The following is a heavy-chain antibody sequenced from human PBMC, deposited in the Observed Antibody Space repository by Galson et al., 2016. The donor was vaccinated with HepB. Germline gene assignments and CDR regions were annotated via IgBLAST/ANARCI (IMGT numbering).Heavy chain of an antibody. V-gene: IGHV3-43*01. CDR3: SKDRRSGRTDYYYYTYYYSYGMDV. CDR1: GFTFDDYT. Sequence: SLRLSCAASGFTFDDYTMHWVRQAPGKGLEWVSLISWDGGSTYYADSVKGRVPISSDNSKNSLYLQMNSLRTEDTALYYCSKDRRSGRTDYYYYTYYYSYGMDVCGQGTTVTVSS. J-gene: IGHJ6*02. CDR2: ISWDGGST. D-gene: IGHD3-3*01.